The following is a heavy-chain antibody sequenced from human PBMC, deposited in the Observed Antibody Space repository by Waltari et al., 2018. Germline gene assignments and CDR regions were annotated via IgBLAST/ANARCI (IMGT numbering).Heavy chain of an antibody. Sequence: EVQLLESGGGLVQPGGSLRLSCAASGFTFGSSALRWVRQAPGKGLEWVSAISGSGGSTYYADSVKGRFTISRDNSKNTLYLQMNSLRAEDTAVYYCAKDDGDYGNWGQGTLVTVSS. D-gene: IGHD4-17*01. CDR1: GFTFGSSA. CDR2: ISGSGGST. V-gene: IGHV3-23*01. CDR3: AKDDGDYGN. J-gene: IGHJ4*02.